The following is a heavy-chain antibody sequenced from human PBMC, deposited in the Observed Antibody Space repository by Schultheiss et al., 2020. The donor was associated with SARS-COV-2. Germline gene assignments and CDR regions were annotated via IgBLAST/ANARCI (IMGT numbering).Heavy chain of an antibody. CDR3: AKEVNHYYYFAMDV. J-gene: IGHJ6*02. V-gene: IGHV3-23*01. CDR2: ISGSGGST. Sequence: GESLKISCAASGFTFSSYAMSWVRQAPGKGLEWVSAISGSGGSTYYADSVKGRFTISRDNSKNTLYLQMNSLRAEDTAVYYCAKEVNHYYYFAMDVWGQGTTVTVSS. CDR1: GFTFSSYA. D-gene: IGHD2-21*01.